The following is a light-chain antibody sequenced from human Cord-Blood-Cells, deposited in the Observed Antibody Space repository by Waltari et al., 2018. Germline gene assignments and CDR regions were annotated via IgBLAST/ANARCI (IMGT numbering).Light chain of an antibody. CDR1: QSISSY. CDR2: AAS. V-gene: IGKV1-39*01. Sequence: DIQMTQSPYSLSASVGDRVTITCRASQSISSYLNWYQQRPGKAPKLLSYAASSLQSGVPSRFSGSGSGKDFTLTISSLQPGDFATYDCQQSYSTPWTFGQGTKVEIK. J-gene: IGKJ1*01. CDR3: QQSYSTPWT.